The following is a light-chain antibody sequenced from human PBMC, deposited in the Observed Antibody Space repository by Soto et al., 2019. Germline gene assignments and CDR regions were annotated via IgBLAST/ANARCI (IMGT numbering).Light chain of an antibody. CDR2: DAS. J-gene: IGKJ4*01. Sequence: EIVLTQSPATLSLSPGERATLSCRASQSVSSYLAWYQQKPGQAPRLLIYDASNRATGIPARFSGSGSGTDFTLTISRLEPEDFAVYYCQQSSNWHLTFGGGTKVEIK. CDR3: QQSSNWHLT. CDR1: QSVSSY. V-gene: IGKV3-11*01.